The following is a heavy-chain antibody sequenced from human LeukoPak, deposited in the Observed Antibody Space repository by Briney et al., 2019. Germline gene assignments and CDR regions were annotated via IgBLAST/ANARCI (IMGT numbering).Heavy chain of an antibody. CDR3: ARDATGYYFGY. CDR1: GGSISSYY. D-gene: IGHD3-9*01. Sequence: ASETLSLTCTVSGGSISSYYWSWIRQPPGKGLEWIGYIYYSGSTNYNPSLKSRVTISVDTSKNQFSLKLSSVTAADTAVYYCARDATGYYFGYWGQGTLVTVSS. CDR2: IYYSGST. V-gene: IGHV4-59*01. J-gene: IGHJ4*02.